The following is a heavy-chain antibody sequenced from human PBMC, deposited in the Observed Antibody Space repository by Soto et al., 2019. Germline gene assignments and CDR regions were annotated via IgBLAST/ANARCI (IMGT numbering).Heavy chain of an antibody. CDR1: GGSVSSGSYY. Sequence: SETLSLTCTVSGGSVSSGSYYWSWIRQPPGKGLEWIGYIYYSGSTNYNPSLKSRVTISVDTSKNQFSLKLSSVTAADTAVYYCARVTGPAWFDPWGQGTLVTVSS. V-gene: IGHV4-61*01. CDR2: IYYSGST. CDR3: ARVTGPAWFDP. J-gene: IGHJ5*02.